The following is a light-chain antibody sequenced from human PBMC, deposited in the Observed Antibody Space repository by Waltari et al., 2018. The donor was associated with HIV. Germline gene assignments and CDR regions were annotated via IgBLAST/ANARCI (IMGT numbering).Light chain of an antibody. CDR3: QQYFSTPPT. V-gene: IGKV4-1*01. J-gene: IGKJ1*01. CDR2: WAS. Sequence: DILMTQSPDSLAVSLGARATVNCSPTHSISYNSTITSYLGWSQQKPGQPPKLLIYWASTRASGTPDRFTGSGSGTDFALTISSLQAEDAAVYYCQQYFSTPPTFGQGTKVEI. CDR1: HSISYNSTITSY.